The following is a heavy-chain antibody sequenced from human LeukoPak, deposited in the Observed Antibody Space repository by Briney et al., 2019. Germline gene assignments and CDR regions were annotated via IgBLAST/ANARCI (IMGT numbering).Heavy chain of an antibody. CDR2: ISSSSSYI. CDR3: ARESLGIGWYGAFDI. CDR1: GFTFSSYE. D-gene: IGHD6-19*01. J-gene: IGHJ3*02. V-gene: IGHV3-21*01. Sequence: GGSLRLSCAASGFTFSSYEMNWVRQAPGKGLEWVSSISSSSSYIYYADSVKGRFTISRDNAKNSLYLQMNSLRAEDTAVYYCARESLGIGWYGAFDIWGQGTMVTVSS.